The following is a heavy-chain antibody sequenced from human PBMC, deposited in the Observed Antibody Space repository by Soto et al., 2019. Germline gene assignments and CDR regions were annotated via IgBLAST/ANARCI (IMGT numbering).Heavy chain of an antibody. D-gene: IGHD3-10*01. V-gene: IGHV3-74*01. CDR1: GLTFGNNW. Sequence: GGSLSLSCAASGLTFGNNWLHWVRQAPGKGLEWVSRMNSNGSTTNYADSVKCRFTVSRDNARNTLYLQMNSMRAEDRAVYYCATAGVVYWGQGTLVTVSS. J-gene: IGHJ4*02. CDR2: MNSNGSTT. CDR3: ATAGVVY.